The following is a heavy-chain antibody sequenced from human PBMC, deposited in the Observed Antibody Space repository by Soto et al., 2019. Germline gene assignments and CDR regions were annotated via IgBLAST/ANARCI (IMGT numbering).Heavy chain of an antibody. J-gene: IGHJ3*02. D-gene: IGHD6-6*01. Sequence: GSLRLSCAASGFTFSSYDMHWVRQATGKGLEWVSAIGTAGDTYYPGSVKGRFTISRENAKNSLYLQMNSLRAGDTAVYYCARVNARGASDIWGQGTMVTVSS. CDR2: IGTAGDT. CDR3: ARVNARGASDI. V-gene: IGHV3-13*01. CDR1: GFTFSSYD.